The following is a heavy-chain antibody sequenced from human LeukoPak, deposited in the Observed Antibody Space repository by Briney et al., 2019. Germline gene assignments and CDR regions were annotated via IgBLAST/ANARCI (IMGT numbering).Heavy chain of an antibody. V-gene: IGHV3-11*01. CDR1: GFIFSDYD. Sequence: KSGESLRLSCAASGFIFSDYDMTWIRQAPGKGLEWISYIDTSSSTIYYADSVKGRFTISRDNAKNSLFLEMNSLRAEDTAVYYCARDRGPCTAWGQGTLVTVSS. CDR2: IDTSSSTI. J-gene: IGHJ4*02. D-gene: IGHD1-26*01. CDR3: ARDRGPCTA.